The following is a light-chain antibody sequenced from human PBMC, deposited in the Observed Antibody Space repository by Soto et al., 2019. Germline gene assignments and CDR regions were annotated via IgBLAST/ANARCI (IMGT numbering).Light chain of an antibody. CDR2: AAS. CDR3: HQNYIVPPT. CDR1: QSVINY. J-gene: IGKJ1*01. Sequence: DIQMTQSPSSLSASVGDRVTITCRASQSVINYLSWYQLRPGKAPKLLIYAASNLQSGVPSRFSGSGSGTAFTLSISTLQPEDFATYSCHQNYIVPPTFGQGTKVEI. V-gene: IGKV1-39*01.